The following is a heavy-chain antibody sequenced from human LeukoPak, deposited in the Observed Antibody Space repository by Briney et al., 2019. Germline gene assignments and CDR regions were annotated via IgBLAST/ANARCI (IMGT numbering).Heavy chain of an antibody. CDR3: ARDAYGGNSWGWFDP. D-gene: IGHD4-23*01. CDR2: IYFTGST. Sequence: PSETLSLTCTVSDGSISGYYWSWIRQSPGKGLEWIGYIYFTGSTHYNPSLKSRVTMSVDMSKYQFSLNLNSVTAADTAVYYCARDAYGGNSWGWFDPWGQGTLVTVSA. CDR1: DGSISGYY. V-gene: IGHV4-59*01. J-gene: IGHJ5*02.